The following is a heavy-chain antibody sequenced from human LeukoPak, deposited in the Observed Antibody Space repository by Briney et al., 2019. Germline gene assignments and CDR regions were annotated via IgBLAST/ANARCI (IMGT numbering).Heavy chain of an antibody. CDR2: ISSSSSYI. J-gene: IGHJ3*02. CDR3: ARERLPSAYYYDSSGYVAFDI. V-gene: IGHV3-21*01. Sequence: GGSLRLSCAASGFTFSSYSMNWVRQAPGKGLEWVSSISSSSSYIYYVDSVKGRFTISRDNAKNSLYLQMNSLRAEDTAVYYCARERLPSAYYYDSSGYVAFDIWGQGTMVTVSS. CDR1: GFTFSSYS. D-gene: IGHD3-22*01.